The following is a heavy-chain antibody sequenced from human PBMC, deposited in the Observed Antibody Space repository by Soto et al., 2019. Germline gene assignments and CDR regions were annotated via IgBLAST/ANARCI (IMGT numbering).Heavy chain of an antibody. CDR3: AKDSMIGYDYHSFDF. Sequence: ASVKVSCKASGYTFTAYYIHWVRQAPGQGLEWMGWISPHSGGTNYAQKFQGRVTMTRDTSITTVYMELSRLRSDDTAVYFCAKDSMIGYDYHSFDFWGQGALVTVSS. CDR2: ISPHSGGT. J-gene: IGHJ4*02. D-gene: IGHD5-12*01. V-gene: IGHV1-2*02. CDR1: GYTFTAYY.